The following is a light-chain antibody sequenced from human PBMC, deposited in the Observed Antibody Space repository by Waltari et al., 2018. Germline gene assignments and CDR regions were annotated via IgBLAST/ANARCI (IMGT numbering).Light chain of an antibody. J-gene: IGKJ3*01. CDR3: QESVSTPKGT. Sequence: DIQMTQSPSSLSASVGDRVTITCRASQSISTLLNWYQQKEGSAPKLLIYAASTLQRGVPSRFSGSGAGSDFTLTISSLQPEDSATYHCQESVSTPKGTFGPGTKVEIK. V-gene: IGKV1-39*01. CDR1: QSISTL. CDR2: AAS.